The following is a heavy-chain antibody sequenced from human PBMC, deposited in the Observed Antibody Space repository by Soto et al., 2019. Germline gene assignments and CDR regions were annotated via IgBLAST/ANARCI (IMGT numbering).Heavy chain of an antibody. D-gene: IGHD2-8*01. Sequence: QGQLVQSGAEVKKPGASVKLSCKASGFTFSNYGLNWVRQAPGQGLEWMGWVSANNGHTNYAQNHQGRDSMTTDTSTSTAYMELRGLTFDDTAVYYCARDIESVTAKHFFYYYAMDVWGQGTTVTVSS. CDR2: VSANNGHT. CDR3: ARDIESVTAKHFFYYYAMDV. J-gene: IGHJ6*02. V-gene: IGHV1-18*01. CDR1: GFTFSNYG.